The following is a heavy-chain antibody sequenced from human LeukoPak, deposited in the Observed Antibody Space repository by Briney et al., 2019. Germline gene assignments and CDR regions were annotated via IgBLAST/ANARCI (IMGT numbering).Heavy chain of an antibody. Sequence: GASVKVSCKASGGTFSSYAISWVRQAPGQRLEWMGGIIPIFGTANYAQKFQGRVTITADESTSTAYMELSSLRSEDTAVYYCARPRVKCSSTSCLFDYWGQGTLVTVSS. J-gene: IGHJ4*02. D-gene: IGHD2-2*01. CDR2: IIPIFGTA. V-gene: IGHV1-69*13. CDR3: ARPRVKCSSTSCLFDY. CDR1: GGTFSSYA.